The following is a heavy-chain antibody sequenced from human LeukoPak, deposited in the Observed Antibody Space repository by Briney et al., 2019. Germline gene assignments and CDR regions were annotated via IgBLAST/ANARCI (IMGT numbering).Heavy chain of an antibody. D-gene: IGHD4-4*01. V-gene: IGHV4-34*01. CDR3: ARMTTVTPYYFDY. CDR2: INHSGST. CDR1: GGSFSGYY. Sequence: PSETLSLTCAVYGGSFSGYYWSWIRQPPGKGLAWIGEINHSGSTNYNPSLKSRVTISVDTSKNQFSLKLSSVTAADTAVYYCARMTTVTPYYFDYWGQGTLVTVSS. J-gene: IGHJ4*02.